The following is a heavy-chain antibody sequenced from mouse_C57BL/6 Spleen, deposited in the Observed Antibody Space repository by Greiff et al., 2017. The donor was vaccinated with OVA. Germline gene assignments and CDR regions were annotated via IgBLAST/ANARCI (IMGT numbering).Heavy chain of an antibody. CDR1: GYAFTNYL. CDR2: INPGSGGT. V-gene: IGHV1-54*01. CDR3: ARSGELRLPYAMDY. Sequence: VQLQESGAELVRPGTSVKVSCKASGYAFTNYLIEWVKQRPGQGLEWIGVINPGSGGTNYNEKFKGKATLTADKSSSTAYMQLSSLTSEDSAVYFCARSGELRLPYAMDYWGQGTSVTVSS. D-gene: IGHD3-2*02. J-gene: IGHJ4*01.